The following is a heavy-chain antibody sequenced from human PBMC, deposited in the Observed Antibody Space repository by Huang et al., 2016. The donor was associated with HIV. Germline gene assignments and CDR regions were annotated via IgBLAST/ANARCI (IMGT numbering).Heavy chain of an antibody. CDR2: IKQDESEK. Sequence: VESGGRLVQPGGSIRLSCVGSTFRFGAYWMSWVRQSPGKGVEWVANIKQDESEKYYVDSVKGLFNISRDKAKKVLFLEMNNVRVEDTATYYCATKTAAMDIWGQGTTVTVS. J-gene: IGHJ6*02. CDR1: TFRFGAYW. V-gene: IGHV3-7*01. CDR3: ATKTAAMDI. D-gene: IGHD1-7*01.